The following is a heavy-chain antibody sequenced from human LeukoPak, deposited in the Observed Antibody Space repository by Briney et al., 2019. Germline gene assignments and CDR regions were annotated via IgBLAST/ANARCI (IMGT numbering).Heavy chain of an antibody. CDR2: ISGSGGST. D-gene: IGHD3-22*01. CDR1: GFTVSSNY. V-gene: IGHV3-23*01. Sequence: GGSLRLSCAASGFTVSSNYMSWVRQAPGKGLEWVSAISGSGGSTYYADSVKGRFTISRDNSKNTLYLQMNSLRAEDTAVYYCAKAVGQYYYDSSGYLFDYWGQGTLVTVSS. J-gene: IGHJ4*02. CDR3: AKAVGQYYYDSSGYLFDY.